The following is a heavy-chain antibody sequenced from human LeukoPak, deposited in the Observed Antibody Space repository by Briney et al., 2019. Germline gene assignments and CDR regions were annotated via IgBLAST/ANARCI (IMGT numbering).Heavy chain of an antibody. J-gene: IGHJ4*02. CDR2: ISYDGNNK. Sequence: GGSLRLSCAASGFTFINYDMNWVRQAPGQGLEWVAVISYDGNNKFYADSVKGRFTISRDNSQNTLYLQMNSLRAEDTAIYYCAKPHSSGWYHFDSWGLGTLVTVSS. CDR3: AKPHSSGWYHFDS. CDR1: GFTFINYD. V-gene: IGHV3-30*18. D-gene: IGHD6-19*01.